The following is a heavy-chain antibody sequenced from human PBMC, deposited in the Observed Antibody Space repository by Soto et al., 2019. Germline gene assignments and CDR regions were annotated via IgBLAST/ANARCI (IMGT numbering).Heavy chain of an antibody. V-gene: IGHV1-3*01. CDR1: GYTFTSYA. CDR2: INAGNGNT. J-gene: IGHJ4*02. CDR3: ARVVRRYYDFWSGYSHFDY. Sequence: ASVKVSCKASGYTFTSYAMHWVRQAPGQRLEWMGWINAGNGNTKYSQKFQGRVTITRDTSASTAYMELSSLRSEDTAVYYCARVVRRYYDFWSGYSHFDYWGQGTLVTV. D-gene: IGHD3-3*01.